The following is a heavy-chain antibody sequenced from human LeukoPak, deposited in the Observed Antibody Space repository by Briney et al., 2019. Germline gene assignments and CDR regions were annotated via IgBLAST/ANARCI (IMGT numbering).Heavy chain of an antibody. CDR3: AKDLRGSLTFDP. V-gene: IGHV3-30*18. CDR1: GFTFSSYG. Sequence: GRSLRLSCAASGFTFSSYGMHWVRQAPGKGLEWVAVISYDGSNKYYADSVKGQFTISRDNSKNTLYLQMNSLRAEDTAVYYCAKDLRGSLTFDPWGQGTLVTVSS. CDR2: ISYDGSNK. J-gene: IGHJ5*02.